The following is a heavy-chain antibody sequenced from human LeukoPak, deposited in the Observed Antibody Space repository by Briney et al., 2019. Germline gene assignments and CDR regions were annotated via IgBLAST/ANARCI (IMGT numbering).Heavy chain of an antibody. D-gene: IGHD5-12*01. V-gene: IGHV4-39*01. Sequence: SETLSLTCTVSGGSISSSSYDWGWIRQPPGQGLEWIGTIPYSGNAYYSPSLKSRVTISVDTSKNQFSLKVSSVTAADTAVYYCAIYVYSGISVWHSFDYCGQGTLVTVSS. CDR2: IPYSGNA. CDR3: AIYVYSGISVWHSFDY. CDR1: GGSISSSSYD. J-gene: IGHJ4*02.